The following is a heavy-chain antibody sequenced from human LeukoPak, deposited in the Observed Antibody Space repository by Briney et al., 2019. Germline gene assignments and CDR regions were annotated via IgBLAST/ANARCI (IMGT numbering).Heavy chain of an antibody. D-gene: IGHD6-19*01. J-gene: IGHJ4*02. CDR2: IIPIFGTA. Sequence: GGSLRLSCAASGFTFSSFAMSWVRQAPGKGLEWMGGIIPIFGTANYAQKFQGRVTITADKSTSTAYMELSSLRSEDTAVYYCARGAQWLANYWGQGTLVTVSS. V-gene: IGHV1-69*06. CDR1: GFTFSSFA. CDR3: ARGAQWLANY.